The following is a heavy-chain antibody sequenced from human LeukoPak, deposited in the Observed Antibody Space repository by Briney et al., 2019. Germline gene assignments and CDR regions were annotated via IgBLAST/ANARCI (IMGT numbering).Heavy chain of an antibody. V-gene: IGHV3-49*04. CDR2: IRSKAYGGTT. Sequence: QPGGSLRLSCTASGFTLGDYAMSWVRQAPGKGLEWVGFIRSKAYGGTTEYAASVKGRFTISRDDSKSIAYLQMNSLKTEDTAVYYCTRVPRTTVAKYYFDYWGQGTLVTVSS. CDR1: GFTLGDYA. D-gene: IGHD4-17*01. J-gene: IGHJ4*02. CDR3: TRVPRTTVAKYYFDY.